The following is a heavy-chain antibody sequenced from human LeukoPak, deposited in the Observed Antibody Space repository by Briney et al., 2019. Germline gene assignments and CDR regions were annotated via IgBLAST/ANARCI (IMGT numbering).Heavy chain of an antibody. D-gene: IGHD6-19*01. CDR3: AGSRFDSSGTFDP. Sequence: ASVKVSCKASGYTFTSYGISWVRQAPGQGLEWKGWISAYNGNTNYAQKFQGRVTMTRDMSTSTVYMELSSLRSEDTAVYYCAGSRFDSSGTFDPWGQGTLVTVSS. CDR2: ISAYNGNT. V-gene: IGHV1-18*01. J-gene: IGHJ5*02. CDR1: GYTFTSYG.